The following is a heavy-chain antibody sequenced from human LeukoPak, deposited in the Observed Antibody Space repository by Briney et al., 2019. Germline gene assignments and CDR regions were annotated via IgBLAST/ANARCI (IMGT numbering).Heavy chain of an antibody. CDR2: IYYSGST. V-gene: IGHV4-59*01. CDR1: GGSLSGYY. J-gene: IGHJ5*02. D-gene: IGHD6-13*01. CDR3: ARKSSSWDNWFDP. Sequence: SETLSLTCAVYGGSLSGYYWSWIRQPPGKGLEWIGYIYYSGSTNYNPSLKSRVTISVDTSKNQFSLKLSSVTAADTAVYYCARKSSSWDNWFDPWGQGTLVTVSS.